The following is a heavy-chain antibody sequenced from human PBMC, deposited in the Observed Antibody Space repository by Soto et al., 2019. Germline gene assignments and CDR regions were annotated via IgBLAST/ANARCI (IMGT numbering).Heavy chain of an antibody. V-gene: IGHV4-34*01. D-gene: IGHD6-13*01. CDR1: GGSFSGYY. J-gene: IGHJ6*02. CDR2: INHSGST. Sequence: QVQLQQWGAGLLKPSETLSLTCAVYGGSFSGYYWSWIRQPPGKGLEWIGEINHSGSTNYNPSLKSRVTLSVDTSKNQFSLKLSSVTAADTAVYYCARGRDSSSWYISYYYYGMDVWGQGTTVTVSS. CDR3: ARGRDSSSWYISYYYYGMDV.